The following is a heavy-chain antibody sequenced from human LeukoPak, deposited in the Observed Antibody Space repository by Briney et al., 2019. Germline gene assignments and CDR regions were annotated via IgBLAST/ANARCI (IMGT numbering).Heavy chain of an antibody. Sequence: GSLRLSCAASGFTVNSYFMSWVRQAPGKGLECVSLLYIGGFEYHADSVKGRFTVSRDTSNNIVYLQMNNLRAEDTAVYYCAREDRGADVWGQGTMVTVSS. CDR3: AREDRGADV. D-gene: IGHD3-16*01. V-gene: IGHV3-66*01. CDR2: LYIGGFE. CDR1: GFTVNSYF. J-gene: IGHJ3*01.